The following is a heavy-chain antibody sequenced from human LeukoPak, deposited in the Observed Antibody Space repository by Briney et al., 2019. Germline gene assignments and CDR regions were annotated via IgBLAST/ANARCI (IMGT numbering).Heavy chain of an antibody. CDR3: ARDRGSGWYDY. CDR2: IYIDGNT. Sequence: GGSLRLSCAASGFTVSSNHMSWVRQPPGKGLEWVSMIYIDGNTYYADSVKGRFTISRDNSRTTLYLHMRSLRAEDTAVYYCARDRGSGWYDYWGQGTLVTVSS. CDR1: GFTVSSNH. J-gene: IGHJ4*02. D-gene: IGHD6-19*01. V-gene: IGHV3-66*01.